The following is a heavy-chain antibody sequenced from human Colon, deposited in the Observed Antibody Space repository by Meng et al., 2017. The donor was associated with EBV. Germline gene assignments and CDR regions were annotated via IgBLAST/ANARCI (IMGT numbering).Heavy chain of an antibody. CDR2: IDDSGST. CDR3: ARGKQDAWELLAY. V-gene: IGHV4-4*02. D-gene: IGHD1-26*01. Sequence: VQSRGSGPGRGKPSGTLSLTCGVSGVSISSNIRWTWVRQPPGKGLEWIGDIDDSGSTNYNPSLNSRISISLDKSKNHFSLKVNSVTAADTAVYYCARGKQDAWELLAYWGQGALVTVSS. J-gene: IGHJ4*02. CDR1: GVSISSNIR.